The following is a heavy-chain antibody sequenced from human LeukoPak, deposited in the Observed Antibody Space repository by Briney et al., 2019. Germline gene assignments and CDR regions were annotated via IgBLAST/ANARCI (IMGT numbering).Heavy chain of an antibody. V-gene: IGHV3-7*03. J-gene: IGHJ4*02. CDR1: GFTFSSYA. CDR2: IKQDGSEK. CDR3: ARGGSRHPSPEDY. D-gene: IGHD1-1*01. Sequence: GGSLRLSCAASGFTFSSYAMSWVRQAPGKGLEWVANIKQDGSEKYFVDSVKGRFTISRDNAKNSLYLQMSSLRAEDTAVYYCARGGSRHPSPEDYWGRGTLVTVSS.